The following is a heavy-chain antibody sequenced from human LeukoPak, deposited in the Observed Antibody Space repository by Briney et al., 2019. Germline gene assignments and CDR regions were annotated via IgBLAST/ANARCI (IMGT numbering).Heavy chain of an antibody. D-gene: IGHD2-15*01. CDR3: ARVGVVAATRYYYYGMDV. CDR2: ISSSGSTI. CDR1: GFTFSDYY. V-gene: IGHV3-11*01. Sequence: GSLRLSCAASGFTFSDYYMSWIRQAPGKGLEWVSYISSSGSTIYYADSVKGRFTISRDNAKNSLYLQMNSLRAEDTAVYYCARVGVVAATRYYYYGMDVWGQGTTVTVSS. J-gene: IGHJ6*02.